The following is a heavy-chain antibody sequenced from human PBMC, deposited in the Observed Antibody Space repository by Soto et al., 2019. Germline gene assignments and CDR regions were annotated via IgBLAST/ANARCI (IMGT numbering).Heavy chain of an antibody. CDR2: INYSGST. Sequence: ASETLSLTCTVSGASVDSAGYFWTWIRQRPGKGLEWIGHINYSGSTDHTPSLRSRLMVSIDTSKNQFSLKLNSVTAADTAIYYCARGTGLSYTYGIDDWGQGTLVTVSS. CDR3: ARGTGLSYTYGIDD. CDR1: GASVDSAGYF. J-gene: IGHJ1*01. V-gene: IGHV4-31*03. D-gene: IGHD5-18*01.